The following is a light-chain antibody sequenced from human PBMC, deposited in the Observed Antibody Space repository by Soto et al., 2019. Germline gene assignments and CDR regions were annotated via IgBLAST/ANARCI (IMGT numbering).Light chain of an antibody. V-gene: IGLV2-11*01. CDR2: DVS. CDR1: SSDVGVSNY. CDR3: CSYAGSNYV. Sequence: QSALTQPRSVSGSPGQSVTISCTGTSSDVGVSNYVSWYQQHPGKAPKLMIYDVSKRPSGVPDRFSGSKSGNTASLTVSGLQADDEADYYCCSYAGSNYVFGTGTKLTVL. J-gene: IGLJ1*01.